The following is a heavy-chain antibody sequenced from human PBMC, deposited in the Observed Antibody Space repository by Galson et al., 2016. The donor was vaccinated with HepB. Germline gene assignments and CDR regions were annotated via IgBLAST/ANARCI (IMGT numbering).Heavy chain of an antibody. CDR1: GGSVTISY. Sequence: ETLSLTCTVSGGSVTISYWSWIRQSPGGRMEWIGYIFASGNTNYNPSLKSRVAMSIDTSKKQISLTLRSVTAADTAVYYCARGGPSVTDYWGQGTLATVSS. CDR3: ARGGPSVTDY. CDR2: IFASGNT. D-gene: IGHD4-17*01. V-gene: IGHV4-59*02. J-gene: IGHJ4*02.